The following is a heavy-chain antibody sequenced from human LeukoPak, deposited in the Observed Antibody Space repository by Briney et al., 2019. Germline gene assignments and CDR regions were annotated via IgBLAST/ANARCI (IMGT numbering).Heavy chain of an antibody. Sequence: GGSLRLSCAVSGFTFSDRYMSWVRQAPGKGLEWVSYISNSGNSIFYADSVKGRFTISRDNAKNSLYMQMNSLRAEDTAVYYCARARGAGPGAHFDYWGQGTLVTISS. CDR2: ISNSGNSI. CDR1: GFTFSDRY. V-gene: IGHV3-11*01. D-gene: IGHD3-10*01. J-gene: IGHJ4*02. CDR3: ARARGAGPGAHFDY.